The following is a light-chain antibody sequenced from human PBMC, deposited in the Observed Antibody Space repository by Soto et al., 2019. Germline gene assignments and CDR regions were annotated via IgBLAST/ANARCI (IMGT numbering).Light chain of an antibody. CDR3: QQTDSFPLT. Sequence: DIQMTQSPSTLSAWVGDRFTISCQASQDISNYLNWYQQKPGKAPRLLIYATSTLETGVPSRFSGSGSGTDFTLTINNLQPEDSAVYYCQQTDSFPLTFGGGTKVDI. V-gene: IGKV1-39*01. CDR1: QDISNY. J-gene: IGKJ4*01. CDR2: ATS.